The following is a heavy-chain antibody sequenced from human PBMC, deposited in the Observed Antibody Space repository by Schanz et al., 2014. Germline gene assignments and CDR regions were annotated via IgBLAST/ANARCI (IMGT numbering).Heavy chain of an antibody. D-gene: IGHD3-16*01. Sequence: QAQLVESGGGVVQPGGSLRLSCAASRFAFSNCGMHWVRQAPGKGLEWVAFIRYDASNEYYADSVKGRFTISRDNSKNTLYLQMNSLRPDDTAVYYCAKALKPYIASRNGLDVWGHGTTVTVFS. J-gene: IGHJ6*02. CDR3: AKALKPYIASRNGLDV. CDR1: RFAFSNCG. CDR2: IRYDASNE. V-gene: IGHV3-30*02.